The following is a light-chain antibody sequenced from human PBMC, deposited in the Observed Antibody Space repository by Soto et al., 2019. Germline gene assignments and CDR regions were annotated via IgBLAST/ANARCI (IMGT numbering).Light chain of an antibody. Sequence: SVLTQPASVSGSPGQSITISCTGTSSDVGGYNYVSWYQQHPGKAPKLMIYEVSNRPSGLSNRFSGSKSGNTASLTISGLQAEDEADYYCSSYTNSNTQVFGTGTKVTVL. CDR2: EVS. CDR1: SSDVGGYNY. CDR3: SSYTNSNTQV. V-gene: IGLV2-14*01. J-gene: IGLJ1*01.